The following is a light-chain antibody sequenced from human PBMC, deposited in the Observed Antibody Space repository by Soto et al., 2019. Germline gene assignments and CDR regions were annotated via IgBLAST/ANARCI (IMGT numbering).Light chain of an antibody. CDR1: QSVTGSY. Sequence: EIVLTQSPGTLSLSPGERATLSCRASQSVTGSYLAWYQQRPGQAPRLLMYGASSRATGIPDRSSGSGSGTDFTLTISRLEPEDFAVYYCQQYGSSPRTFGGGTKVEIK. CDR3: QQYGSSPRT. V-gene: IGKV3-20*01. CDR2: GAS. J-gene: IGKJ4*01.